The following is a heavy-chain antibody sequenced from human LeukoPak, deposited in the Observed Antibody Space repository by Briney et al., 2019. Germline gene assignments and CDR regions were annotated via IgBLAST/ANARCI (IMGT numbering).Heavy chain of an antibody. V-gene: IGHV1-46*01. CDR2: INPRCGGT. J-gene: IGHJ5*02. Sequence: ASVTVSCKASGYTFTGYYVHWVRQAPGQGLEWVGIINPRCGGTTYAQNFQGRVTMTRDMSTSTLYMELTRLISEDTAVYYCARGGVVLESIFIDDWFDPWGQGTLVTDSS. CDR1: GYTFTGYY. CDR3: ARGGVVLESIFIDDWFDP. D-gene: IGHD3-3*01.